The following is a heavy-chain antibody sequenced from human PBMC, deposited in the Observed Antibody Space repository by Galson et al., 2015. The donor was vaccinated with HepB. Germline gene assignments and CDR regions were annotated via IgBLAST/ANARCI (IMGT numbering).Heavy chain of an antibody. V-gene: IGHV3-11*06. J-gene: IGHJ4*02. Sequence: SLRLSCAASGFTFRDYYMSWIRQTPGKGLEWLSYISSSSGTYTNYADSVKGCLTISRDNAENSLYLQMSSLRAEDTAVYYCARVADSHYGDHTHFDSWGQGTLVTVSS. CDR2: ISSSSGTYT. D-gene: IGHD4-17*01. CDR1: GFTFRDYY. CDR3: ARVADSHYGDHTHFDS.